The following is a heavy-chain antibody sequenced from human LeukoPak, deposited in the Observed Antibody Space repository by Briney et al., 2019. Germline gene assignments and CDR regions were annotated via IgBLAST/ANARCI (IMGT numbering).Heavy chain of an antibody. V-gene: IGHV4-61*02. CDR1: GGSISSGTYY. CDR3: ARDVVAAVGSFDY. Sequence: SETLSLTCTVSGGSISSGTYYWSWIRQPAGKGLEWIGRIYTSGSTNYNPSLKSRVTMSVDTSKNQFFLKLSSVTAADTAVYYCARDVVAAVGSFDYWGQGILVTVSS. J-gene: IGHJ4*02. CDR2: IYTSGST. D-gene: IGHD6-13*01.